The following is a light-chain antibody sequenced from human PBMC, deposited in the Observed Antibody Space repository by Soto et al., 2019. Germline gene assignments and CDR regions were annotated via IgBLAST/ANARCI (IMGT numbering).Light chain of an antibody. Sequence: QSVLTQPASVSGSPGQSITISCTGTSSDVGGYKYVSWYQQHPGKAPKLLIYEVSNRPSGISNRFSASKSDNTASLTISGLRAENEVDYYCSSNRSEDLYFFGLGPRSPS. CDR3: SSNRSEDLYF. CDR2: EVS. CDR1: SSDVGGYKY. V-gene: IGLV2-14*01. J-gene: IGLJ1*01.